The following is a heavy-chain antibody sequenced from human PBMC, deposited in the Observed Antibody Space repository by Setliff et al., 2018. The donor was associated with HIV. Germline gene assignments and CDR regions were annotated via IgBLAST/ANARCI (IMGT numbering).Heavy chain of an antibody. CDR1: GYSFSSYW. V-gene: IGHV5-51*01. CDR3: ASSITVAAGRSHYYYAMDV. D-gene: IGHD1-20*01. CDR2: IHPGDSNI. Sequence: PGESLKISCKGSGYSFSSYWIGWVRQKPGKGLEWMGIIHPGDSNIKYSPSFRGQVTISTDKSISIAYLQWSSLKASDTAMYYCASSITVAAGRSHYYYAMDVWGQGTMVTVSS. J-gene: IGHJ6*02.